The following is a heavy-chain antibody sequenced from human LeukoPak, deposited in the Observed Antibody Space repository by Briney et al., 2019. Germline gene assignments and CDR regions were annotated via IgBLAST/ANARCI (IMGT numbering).Heavy chain of an antibody. CDR2: INPNSGGT. V-gene: IGHV1-2*06. D-gene: IGHD3-22*01. CDR3: ARALGRDSGARLYYYDSSGMGRFDY. Sequence: ASVKVSCKASGYTFTGYYMHWVRQAPGQGLEWMGRINPNSGGTNYAQKFQGRVTMTRDTSISTAYMELSRLRSDDTAVYYCARALGRDSGARLYYYDSSGMGRFDYWGRGTLVTVSS. CDR1: GYTFTGYY. J-gene: IGHJ4*02.